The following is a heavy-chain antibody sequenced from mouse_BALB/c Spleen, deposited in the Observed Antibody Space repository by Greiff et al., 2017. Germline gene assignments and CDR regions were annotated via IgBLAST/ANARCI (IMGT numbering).Heavy chain of an antibody. J-gene: IGHJ4*01. CDR2: INPYNDGT. CDR1: GYTFTSYV. CDR3: ARSRGTTVVEAMDY. V-gene: IGHV1-14*01. D-gene: IGHD1-1*01. Sequence: VQLKESGPELVKPGASVKMSCKASGYTFTSYVMHWVKQKPGQGLEWIGYINPYNDGTKYNEKFKGKATLTSDKSSSTAYMELSSLTSEDSAVYYCARSRGTTVVEAMDYWGQGTSVTVSS.